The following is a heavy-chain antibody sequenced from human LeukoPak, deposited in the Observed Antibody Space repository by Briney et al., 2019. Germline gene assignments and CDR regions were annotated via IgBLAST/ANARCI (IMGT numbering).Heavy chain of an antibody. CDR3: ARDSVRGAMSWFDP. CDR1: GFTFSSYS. V-gene: IGHV3-21*01. D-gene: IGHD3-10*01. J-gene: IGHJ5*02. CDR2: ISSSSSYI. Sequence: GGSLRLSCAASGFTFSSYSMNWVRQAPGKGLEWVSSISSSSSYIYYADSVKGRFTISRDNAKNSLYLQMNSLRAEDTAVYYCARDSVRGAMSWFDPWGQGTLVTVSS.